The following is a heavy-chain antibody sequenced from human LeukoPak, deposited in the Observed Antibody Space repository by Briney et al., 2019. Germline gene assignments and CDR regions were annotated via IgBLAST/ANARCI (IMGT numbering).Heavy chain of an antibody. D-gene: IGHD1-26*01. CDR1: GGSFSGYY. V-gene: IGHV4-34*01. J-gene: IGHJ4*02. CDR2: IYHSGST. CDR3: ARVKVGAHSGYFDY. Sequence: SETLSLTCAVYGGSFSGYYWSWIRQPPGKGLEWIGEIYHSGSTNYNPSLKSRVTISVDKSKNQFSLKLSSVTAADTAVYYCARVKVGAHSGYFDYWGQGTLVTVSS.